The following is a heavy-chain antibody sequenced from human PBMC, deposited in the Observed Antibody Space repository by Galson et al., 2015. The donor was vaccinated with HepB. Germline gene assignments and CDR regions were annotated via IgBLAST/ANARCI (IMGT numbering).Heavy chain of an antibody. Sequence: SLRLSCATSGFSLRNYGMHWVRQAPGKGLEWVAFIQYDGSSKYYAGSVKGRFTISRDNSNNTLYLQMNSLRAEDTAVYYCAELRGPYEAYSMDVWGQGTTVSVSS. D-gene: IGHD5-12*01. V-gene: IGHV3-30*02. J-gene: IGHJ6*02. CDR2: IQYDGSSK. CDR1: GFSLRNYG. CDR3: AELRGPYEAYSMDV.